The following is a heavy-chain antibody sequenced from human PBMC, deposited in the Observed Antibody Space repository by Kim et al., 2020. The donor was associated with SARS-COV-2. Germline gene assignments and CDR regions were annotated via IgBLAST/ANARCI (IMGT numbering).Heavy chain of an antibody. CDR2: IIPIFGTA. D-gene: IGHD4-17*01. J-gene: IGHJ5*02. Sequence: SVKVSCKASGGTFSSYAISWVRQAPGQGLEWMGGIIPIFGTANYAQKFQGRVTITADESTSTAYMELSSLRSEDTAVYYCARQQFDYGGNLEFVSPWGQGTLVTVSS. V-gene: IGHV1-69*13. CDR1: GGTFSSYA. CDR3: ARQQFDYGGNLEFVSP.